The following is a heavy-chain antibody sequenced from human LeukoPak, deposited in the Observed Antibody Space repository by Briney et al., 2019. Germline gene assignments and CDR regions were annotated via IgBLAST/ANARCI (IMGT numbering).Heavy chain of an antibody. CDR3: ARQDYDPPYYYYMDV. J-gene: IGHJ6*03. CDR1: GGSISSYY. V-gene: IGHV4-59*01. D-gene: IGHD3-3*01. CDR2: IYYSGSA. Sequence: SETLSLTCTVSGGSISSYYWSWIRQPPGKGLEWIGYIYYSGSANYNHSLKSRVTISVDTSKNQFSLKLSSVTAADTAVYYCARQDYDPPYYYYMDVWGKGTTVTVSS.